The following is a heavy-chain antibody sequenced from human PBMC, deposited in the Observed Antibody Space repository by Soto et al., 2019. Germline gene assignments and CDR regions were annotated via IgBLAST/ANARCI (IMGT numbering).Heavy chain of an antibody. D-gene: IGHD1-26*01. J-gene: IGHJ6*02. CDR1: GGTFSSYA. CDR2: IIPISGTA. Sequence: QVQLVQSGAEVQKPGSSVKVSCKASGGTFSSYAISWVRQAPGQGLEWMGGIIPISGTANYAQKFQGRVTITADESTSTAYMELSSLRSEDTAVYYCASFMPGTPSYYYGMDVWGQGTTVTVSS. CDR3: ASFMPGTPSYYYGMDV. V-gene: IGHV1-69*01.